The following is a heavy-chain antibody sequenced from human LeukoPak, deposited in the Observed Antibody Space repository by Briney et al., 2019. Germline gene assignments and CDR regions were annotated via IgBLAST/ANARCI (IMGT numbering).Heavy chain of an antibody. Sequence: SETLSLTCTVSGGSISSYYWSWIRQPPGKGLEWVGYIYYSGTTNYNPSLNRRATISVDTSKCQFCLKLSSVTAADTAVDYCARGGTRFDPWGQGTLVTVSS. CDR3: ARGGTRFDP. J-gene: IGHJ5*02. CDR1: GGSISSYY. V-gene: IGHV4-59*01. D-gene: IGHD3-16*01. CDR2: IYYSGTT.